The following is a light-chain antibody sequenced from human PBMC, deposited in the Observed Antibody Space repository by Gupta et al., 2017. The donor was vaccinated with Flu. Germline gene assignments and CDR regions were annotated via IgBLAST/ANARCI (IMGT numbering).Light chain of an antibody. J-gene: IGKJ4*01. Sequence: TITSQLNQDGSNYLDWYLQKPGQSPQLLIYYASNLESGVPARFSGSGSGTDFTLNISSVEADDIGVYYCQQYDKHSPFTFGGGTKVEIK. CDR2: YAS. CDR3: QQYDKHSPFT. V-gene: IGKV1-33*01. CDR1: QDGSNY.